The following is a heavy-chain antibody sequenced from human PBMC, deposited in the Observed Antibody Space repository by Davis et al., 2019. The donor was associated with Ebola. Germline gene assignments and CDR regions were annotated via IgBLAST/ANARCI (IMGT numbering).Heavy chain of an antibody. CDR2: ISSSSSYI. V-gene: IGHV3-21*01. CDR1: GFTFSSYS. CDR3: ARYSSSWVLDDAFDI. J-gene: IGHJ3*02. D-gene: IGHD6-6*01. Sequence: GESLKISCAASGFTFSSYSMNWVRQAPGKGLEWVSSISSSSSYIYYADSVKGRFTISRDNAKNSLYLQMNSLRAEDTAVYYCARYSSSWVLDDAFDIWGQGTMVTVSS.